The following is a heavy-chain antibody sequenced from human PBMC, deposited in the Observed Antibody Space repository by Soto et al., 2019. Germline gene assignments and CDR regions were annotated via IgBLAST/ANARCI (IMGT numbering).Heavy chain of an antibody. CDR3: AKGWDVKYFDY. CDR1: GFTISSRDNHA. Sequence: GGSLRLSCAASGFTISSRDNHAMSWVRQAPGKGPEWISTISSDGSNRHYADSVLGRFTISRDSSRNTVNLLMNRLRVEDTAVYYCAKGWDVKYFDYWGRGTLVTVSS. V-gene: IGHV3-23*01. D-gene: IGHD1-26*01. J-gene: IGHJ4*02. CDR2: ISSDGSNR.